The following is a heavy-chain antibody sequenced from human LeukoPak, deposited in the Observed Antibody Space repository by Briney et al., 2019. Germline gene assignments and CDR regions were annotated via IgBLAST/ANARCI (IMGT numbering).Heavy chain of an antibody. Sequence: ASVKVSCKVSGYTLTELSMHWLRQAPGKGLEWMGGFDPEDGETIYAQKFQGRVTMTEDTSTDTAYMELSSLRSEDTAVYYCATDLSGSYFFDYWGQGTLVTVSS. D-gene: IGHD1-26*01. CDR2: FDPEDGET. J-gene: IGHJ4*02. CDR1: GYTLTELS. V-gene: IGHV1-24*01. CDR3: ATDLSGSYFFDY.